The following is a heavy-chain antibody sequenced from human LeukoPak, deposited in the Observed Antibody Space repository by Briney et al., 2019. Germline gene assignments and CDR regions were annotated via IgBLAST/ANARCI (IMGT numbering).Heavy chain of an antibody. V-gene: IGHV1-18*01. CDR2: ISAYNGNT. CDR1: GGTFSSYA. CDR3: ARGVQQQPDYYGMDV. D-gene: IGHD6-13*01. J-gene: IGHJ6*02. Sequence: ASVKVSCKASGGTFSSYAISWVRQAPGQGLEWMGWISAYNGNTNYAQKLQGRVTMTTDTSTSTAYMELRSLRSDDTAVYYCARGVQQQPDYYGMDVWGQGTTVTVSS.